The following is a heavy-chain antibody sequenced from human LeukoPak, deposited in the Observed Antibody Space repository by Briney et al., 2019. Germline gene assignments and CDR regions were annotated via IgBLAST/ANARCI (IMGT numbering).Heavy chain of an antibody. D-gene: IGHD3-22*01. Sequence: GGSLTLSCEVSGFDFDDYALHWVRQVPGKGLEWVSLISGDGGMTYYAESVKGRFTISRDNRKDSLFLHMNSLRNEDTALYFCAKDSSYYYDSNGPNTYYYYYGLDVWGQGTTVIVSS. CDR3: AKDSSYYYDSNGPNTYYYYYGLDV. CDR2: ISGDGGMT. V-gene: IGHV3-43*02. CDR1: GFDFDDYA. J-gene: IGHJ6*02.